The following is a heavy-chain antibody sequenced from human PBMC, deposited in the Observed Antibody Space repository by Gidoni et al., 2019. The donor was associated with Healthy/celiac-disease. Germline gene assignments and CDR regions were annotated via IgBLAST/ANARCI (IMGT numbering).Heavy chain of an antibody. D-gene: IGHD6-6*01. CDR2: ISSNGGST. V-gene: IGHV3-64D*06. Sequence: EVQLVESGGGLVQPGGSLRLSCSASGFTFSSYAMHWVRQAPGKGLEYVSAISSNGGSTYYADSVKGRFTISRDNSKNTLYLQMSSLRAEDTAVYYCVKTPPEYSSSSGGQLGFDYWGQGTLVTVSS. J-gene: IGHJ4*02. CDR1: GFTFSSYA. CDR3: VKTPPEYSSSSGGQLGFDY.